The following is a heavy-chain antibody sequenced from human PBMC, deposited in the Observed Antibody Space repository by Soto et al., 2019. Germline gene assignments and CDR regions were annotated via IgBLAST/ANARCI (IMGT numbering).Heavy chain of an antibody. D-gene: IGHD3-10*01. CDR1: GFTFRSDW. Sequence: GGSLRLSCAASGFTFRSDWMHWVRQAPGKGLVWVSRINTDGSGTTYADSVKGRFTISRDNSKNTLYLQMNSLRAEDTAVYFCAKDSRVTMVRGVIIPPGYWGQGTLVTVSS. J-gene: IGHJ4*02. CDR3: AKDSRVTMVRGVIIPPGY. CDR2: INTDGSGT. V-gene: IGHV3-74*01.